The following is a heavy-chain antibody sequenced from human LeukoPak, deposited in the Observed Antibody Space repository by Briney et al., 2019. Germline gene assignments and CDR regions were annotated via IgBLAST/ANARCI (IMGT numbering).Heavy chain of an antibody. D-gene: IGHD6-25*01. V-gene: IGHV1-18*01. J-gene: IGHJ6*03. CDR3: ARAPTYSSASPKYYYCYMDV. CDR1: GYTFTSYG. CDR2: ISAYNGNT. Sequence: ASVKVSCKASGYTFTSYGISWVRQAPGQGLEWMGWISAYNGNTNYAQKLQGRVTMTTDTSTSTAYMELRSLRSDDTAVYYCARAPTYSSASPKYYYCYMDVWGKGTTVTVSS.